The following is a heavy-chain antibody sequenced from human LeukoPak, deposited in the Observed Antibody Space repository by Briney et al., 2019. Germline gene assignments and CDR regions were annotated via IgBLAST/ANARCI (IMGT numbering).Heavy chain of an antibody. V-gene: IGHV7-4-1*02. CDR3: ARTVYAYYYYYYYMDV. CDR2: INTNTGNP. Sequence: ASVTVSCKASGYTFTSYAMNWVRQAPGQGLEWMGWINTNTGNPTYAQGFTGRFVFSLDASVSTAYLQISSLKAEDTAVYYCARTVYAYYYYYYYMDVWGKGTTVTVSS. CDR1: GYTFTSYA. J-gene: IGHJ6*03. D-gene: IGHD1-14*01.